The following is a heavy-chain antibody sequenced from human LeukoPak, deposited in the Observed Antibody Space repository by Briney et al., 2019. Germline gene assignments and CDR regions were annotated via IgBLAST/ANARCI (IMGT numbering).Heavy chain of an antibody. J-gene: IGHJ4*02. Sequence: GGSLRLSSAPSGYTFSIYAMSAVPAAPEERLWWGSHICGRGGRTYYADSVKRRFTFSRDNSKNTLYLQMNTLRDQDTAVYYCVKNARWLGELEKFYYWGAGTLGTVSS. CDR3: VKNARWLGELEKFYY. CDR1: GYTFSIYA. CDR2: ICGRGGRT. D-gene: IGHD3-10*01. V-gene: IGHV3-23*01.